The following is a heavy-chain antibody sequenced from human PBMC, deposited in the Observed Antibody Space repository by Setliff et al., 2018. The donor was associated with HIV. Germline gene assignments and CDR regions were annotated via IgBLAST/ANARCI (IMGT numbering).Heavy chain of an antibody. D-gene: IGHD2-15*01. CDR3: ARLDLYGGNHAFDY. Sequence: PGESLKISCKGSGYSFTTYWIGWVRQMPGKGLEWMGIIYPGGSDTRYSPSFQGQVTISGDKSISTAYLQWSSLKASDTAMYYCARLDLYGGNHAFDYWGQGSLVTVSS. J-gene: IGHJ4*02. CDR1: GYSFTTYW. V-gene: IGHV5-51*01. CDR2: IYPGGSDT.